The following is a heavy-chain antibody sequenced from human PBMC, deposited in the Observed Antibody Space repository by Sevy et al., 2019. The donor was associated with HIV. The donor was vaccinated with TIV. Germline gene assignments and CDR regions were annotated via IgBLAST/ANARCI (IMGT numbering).Heavy chain of an antibody. D-gene: IGHD5-18*01. CDR2: ISYSGST. CDR3: ARGIFSYGYWREFDY. J-gene: IGHJ4*02. V-gene: IGHV4-59*01. Sequence: SETLSLTCTVSGGSISSFYWNWIRQSPGKGLEWIGYISYSGSTNYNPSLKSRVTISGDTSKNQFSLKLSSVTAADTAVYYCARGIFSYGYWREFDYWGQGNLVTVSS. CDR1: GGSISSFY.